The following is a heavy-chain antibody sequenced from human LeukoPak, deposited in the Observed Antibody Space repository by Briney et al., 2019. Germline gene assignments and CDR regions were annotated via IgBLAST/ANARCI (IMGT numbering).Heavy chain of an antibody. J-gene: IGHJ4*02. CDR3: AKDHSTHYYGSGTYGPRGYSDY. Sequence: GGSLRLSCAASGFTFSSYGMHWVRQAPGKGLEWVALIWDDGSNNYYADSVKGRFTISRDNCKNTLYLQMNSLRAEDTAVYYCAKDHSTHYYGSGTYGPRGYSDYWGQGTLVTVSS. CDR2: IWDDGSNN. CDR1: GFTFSSYG. V-gene: IGHV3-33*06. D-gene: IGHD3-10*01.